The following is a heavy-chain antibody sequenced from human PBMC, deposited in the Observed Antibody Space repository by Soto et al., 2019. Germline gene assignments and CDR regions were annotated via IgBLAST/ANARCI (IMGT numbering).Heavy chain of an antibody. D-gene: IGHD3-10*01. Sequence: GGSLRLSCAASGFTFSSYALSWVRQGPGKGLEWVSGISGSGDSKHYSDSLKGRFTISRDNSKNTLFLQMNSLRAEDTAVYYCAREPHYYGSGRKYFDYWGQGTLVTVSS. CDR2: ISGSGDSK. CDR1: GFTFSSYA. V-gene: IGHV3-23*01. CDR3: AREPHYYGSGRKYFDY. J-gene: IGHJ4*02.